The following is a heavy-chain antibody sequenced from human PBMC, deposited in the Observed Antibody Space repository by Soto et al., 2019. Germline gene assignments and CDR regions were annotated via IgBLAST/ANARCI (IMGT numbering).Heavy chain of an antibody. V-gene: IGHV1-3*01. J-gene: IGHJ5*02. Sequence: ASVKVSCKASGYTFTSYAMHWVRQAPGQRLEWMGWINAGNGNTKYSQKFQGRVTITRDTSASTAYMELSSLRSEDTAVYYCAREWGYGGWFDPWGQGTLVTVSS. CDR1: GYTFTSYA. CDR2: INAGNGNT. CDR3: AREWGYGGWFDP. D-gene: IGHD4-17*01.